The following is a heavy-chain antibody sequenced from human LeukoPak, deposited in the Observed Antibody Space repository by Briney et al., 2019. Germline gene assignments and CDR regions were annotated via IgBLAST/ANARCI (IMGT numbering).Heavy chain of an antibody. CDR1: GGSISRGGYS. J-gene: IGHJ5*02. CDR3: ARARGGIGYEYNWFDP. CDR2: IYHSGTT. D-gene: IGHD5-12*01. Sequence: SETLSLTCAVSGGSISRGGYSWSWVRQSPGKGLEWIGYIYHSGTTYYNPSLQSRVTISVDRSKNQFSLKLSSVTAADTAVYYCARARGGIGYEYNWFDPCGQGSLVTVSS. V-gene: IGHV4-30-2*06.